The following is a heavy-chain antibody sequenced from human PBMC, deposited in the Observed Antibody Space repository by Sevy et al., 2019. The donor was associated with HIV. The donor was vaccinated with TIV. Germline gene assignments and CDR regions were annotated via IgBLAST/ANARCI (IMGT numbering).Heavy chain of an antibody. CDR2: INPNDGVT. J-gene: IGHJ6*02. D-gene: IGHD4-17*01. CDR3: ARLTTKPTSDLYGMDV. CDR1: GYTFTDYY. V-gene: IGHV1-2*02. Sequence: ASVKVSCKASGYTFTDYYIHWVRQAPGQGLEWMAWINPNDGVTNYPQRFQGGVTVTTDTSVTTAYMELRGLRYDDTAIYYCARLTTKPTSDLYGMDVWGQGTTVTVSS.